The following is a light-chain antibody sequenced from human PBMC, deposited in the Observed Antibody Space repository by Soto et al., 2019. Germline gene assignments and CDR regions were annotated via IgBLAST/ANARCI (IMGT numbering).Light chain of an antibody. CDR3: SSYAGSNNVV. CDR2: EVS. J-gene: IGLJ2*01. V-gene: IGLV2-8*01. Sequence: QSALTQPPSASGSPGQSVTISCTGTSSDVGGYNYVSWYQRHPGKAPKLTIYEVSKRPSGVPDRFSGSKSGNTASLTVSGLQAEDEADYYCSSYAGSNNVVFGGGTKLTFL. CDR1: SSDVGGYNY.